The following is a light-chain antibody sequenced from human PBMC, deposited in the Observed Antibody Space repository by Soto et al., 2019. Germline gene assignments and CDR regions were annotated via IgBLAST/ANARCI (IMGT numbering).Light chain of an antibody. CDR3: QQYGSSPVT. Sequence: EIVLTQSPGTLSLSPGERATLSCRASESVSSDYLAWYQQKSGQAPRLLIHGASSRATGIPDRFRGNGSGTDFTLTSSRVDTEDFAVFYCQQYGSSPVTFGQGTKVEIK. V-gene: IGKV3-20*01. J-gene: IGKJ1*01. CDR2: GAS. CDR1: ESVSSDY.